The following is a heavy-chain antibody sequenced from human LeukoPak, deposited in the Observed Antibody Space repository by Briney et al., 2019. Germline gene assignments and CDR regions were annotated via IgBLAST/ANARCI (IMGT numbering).Heavy chain of an antibody. Sequence: GGSLRLSCAASGFTFSSYSMNWVRQAPGKGLEWVSSISSSSSYIYYADSVKGRFTISRDNAKNSLYLQMSSLRAEDAAVYYCAGNPKTYYYDSRAHYYYYGMDVWGQGTTVTVSS. CDR3: AGNPKTYYYDSRAHYYYYGMDV. CDR1: GFTFSSYS. CDR2: ISSSSSYI. D-gene: IGHD3-22*01. J-gene: IGHJ6*02. V-gene: IGHV3-21*04.